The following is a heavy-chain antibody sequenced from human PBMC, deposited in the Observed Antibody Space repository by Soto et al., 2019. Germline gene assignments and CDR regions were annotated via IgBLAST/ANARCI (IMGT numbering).Heavy chain of an antibody. CDR2: ISYDGSNK. CDR1: GFTFSSYG. CDR3: AKDGSITMVRGVIKWYFDL. D-gene: IGHD3-10*01. Sequence: QVQLVESGGGVVQPGRSLRLSCAASGFTFSSYGMHWVRQAPGKGLEWVAVISYDGSNKYYADSVKGRFTISRDNSKNXLXPQMNSLRAEDTAVYYCAKDGSITMVRGVIKWYFDLWGRGTLVTVSS. V-gene: IGHV3-30*18. J-gene: IGHJ2*01.